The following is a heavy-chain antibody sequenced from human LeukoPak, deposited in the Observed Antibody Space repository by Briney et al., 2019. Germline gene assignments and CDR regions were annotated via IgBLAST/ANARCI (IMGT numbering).Heavy chain of an antibody. D-gene: IGHD2-21*02. CDR3: ASAVVVTAILYYYGMDV. CDR1: GYTFTGYY. CDR2: INPNSGGT. J-gene: IGHJ6*02. Sequence: ASVKVSCKASGYTFTGYYMHWVRQAPGQGLEWMGRINPNSGGTNYAQRFQGRVTMTRDTSISTAHMELSSLRSEDTAVYYCASAVVVTAILYYYGMDVWGQGTTVTVSS. V-gene: IGHV1-2*06.